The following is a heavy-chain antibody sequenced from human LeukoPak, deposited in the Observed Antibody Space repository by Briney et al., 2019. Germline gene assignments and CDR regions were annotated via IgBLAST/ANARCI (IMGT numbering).Heavy chain of an antibody. V-gene: IGHV3-30*02. CDR2: IRYDGSNK. CDR3: AKEGPLRFLEWASCYFDY. CDR1: GFTFSSYG. D-gene: IGHD3-3*01. J-gene: IGHJ4*02. Sequence: GGSLRLSCAASGFTFSSYGMHWVRQAPGKGLEWVAFIRYDGSNKYYADSVKGRFTISRDNSKNTLYLQMNSLRAEDTAVYYCAKEGPLRFLEWASCYFDYWGQGTLVTVSS.